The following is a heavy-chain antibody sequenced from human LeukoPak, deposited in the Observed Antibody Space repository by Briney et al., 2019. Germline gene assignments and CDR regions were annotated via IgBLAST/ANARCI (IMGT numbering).Heavy chain of an antibody. CDR3: ARVGSSSWTVRY. D-gene: IGHD6-13*01. V-gene: IGHV4-59*01. Sequence: PSETLSLTCTVSGGSMSSYYWSWIRQPPGKGLEWIGYIYNSGSTNYNPSLKSRVTISVDTSKNQFSLKLSSVTAADTAVYYCARVGSSSWTVRYWGQGTLVTVSS. J-gene: IGHJ4*02. CDR2: IYNSGST. CDR1: GGSMSSYY.